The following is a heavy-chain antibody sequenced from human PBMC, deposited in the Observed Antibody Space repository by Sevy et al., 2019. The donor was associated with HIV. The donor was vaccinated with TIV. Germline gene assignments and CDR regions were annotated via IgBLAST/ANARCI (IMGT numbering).Heavy chain of an antibody. Sequence: GESLKISCKGSGYSFTSYWIGWVRQMPGKGLEWMGIIYPGDSDTRYSPSFQGQVTISADKSISTAYLQWSSLEASDTAMYYCATSTITMIVVPTCFDYWGQGTLVTVSS. J-gene: IGHJ4*02. V-gene: IGHV5-51*01. CDR3: ATSTITMIVVPTCFDY. CDR2: IYPGDSDT. CDR1: GYSFTSYW. D-gene: IGHD3-22*01.